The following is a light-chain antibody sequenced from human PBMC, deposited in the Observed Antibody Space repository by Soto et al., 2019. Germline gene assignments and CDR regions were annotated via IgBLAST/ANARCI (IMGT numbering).Light chain of an antibody. CDR3: QQYHSYPVT. Sequence: DIQMTQSPSSLSASVGDTVTITCRASQGIATFLGWFQQKPGKAPKSLISGASSLQSGVPSKFSGSGSETDFTLTISSLQPEDSATYYCQQYHSYPVTFGGGTKVEIK. J-gene: IGKJ4*01. CDR1: QGIATF. CDR2: GAS. V-gene: IGKV1-16*02.